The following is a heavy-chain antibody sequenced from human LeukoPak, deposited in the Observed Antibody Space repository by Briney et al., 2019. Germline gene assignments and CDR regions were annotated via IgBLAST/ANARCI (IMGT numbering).Heavy chain of an antibody. CDR2: IYYSGST. CDR3: ARAEEGSDAFDI. J-gene: IGHJ3*02. V-gene: IGHV4-59*01. Sequence: SETLSLTCTVSGGSISSYYWSWIRQPPGKGLEWIGYIYYSGSTNYNPSLKSRVTISVDTSKNRFSLKLSSVTAADTAVYYCARAEEGSDAFDIWGQGTMVTVSS. CDR1: GGSISSYY.